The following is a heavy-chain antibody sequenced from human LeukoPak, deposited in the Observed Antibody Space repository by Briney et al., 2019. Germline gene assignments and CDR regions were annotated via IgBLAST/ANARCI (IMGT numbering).Heavy chain of an antibody. CDR3: ARDGADERITISGVVTPAYYFDY. CDR1: GFSFSTYS. D-gene: IGHD3-3*01. V-gene: IGHV3-21*01. J-gene: IGHJ4*02. Sequence: GGSLRLSCAASGFSFSTYSMNWVRQAPGKGLEWVSSISRSINYIYYADSMKGRFTVSRDNAKNSLYLQMNSLRAEDTAVYYCARDGADERITISGVVTPAYYFDYWGQGTLVTVSS. CDR2: ISRSINYI.